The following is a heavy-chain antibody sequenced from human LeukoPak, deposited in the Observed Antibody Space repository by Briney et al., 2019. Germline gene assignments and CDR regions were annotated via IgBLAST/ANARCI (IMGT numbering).Heavy chain of an antibody. J-gene: IGHJ4*02. V-gene: IGHV1-18*01. D-gene: IGHD6-13*01. CDR2: ISAYNGNT. Sequence: VASVKVSCKASGYTFTSYGISWVRQAPGQGLEWMGWISAYNGNTNYAQKLQGRVTMTTDTSTSTAYMELRSLRSDDTAVYYCARDQYSSSWYIGDYWGQGTLVTVSS. CDR1: GYTFTSYG. CDR3: ARDQYSSSWYIGDY.